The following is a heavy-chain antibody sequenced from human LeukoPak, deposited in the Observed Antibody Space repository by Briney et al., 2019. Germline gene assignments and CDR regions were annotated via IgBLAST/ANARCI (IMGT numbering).Heavy chain of an antibody. Sequence: HPGGSQRLSCAASGFTISSYAMSWVRQAPGKGLEWVSAISGSGGSTYYADSVKGRFTISRDNSKNTLYLQMNSLRAEDTAVYYCAKDRGDPRDYFDYWGQGTLVTVSS. J-gene: IGHJ4*02. D-gene: IGHD3-16*01. V-gene: IGHV3-23*01. CDR3: AKDRGDPRDYFDY. CDR1: GFTISSYA. CDR2: ISGSGGST.